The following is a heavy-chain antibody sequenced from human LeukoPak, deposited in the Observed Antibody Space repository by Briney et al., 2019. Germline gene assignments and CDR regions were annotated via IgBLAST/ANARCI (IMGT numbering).Heavy chain of an antibody. J-gene: IGHJ4*02. Sequence: SETLSLTCTVSGGSLSNFYWSWIRQAPGKGLEWIGEINHSGSTNYNPSLKSRVTISVDTSKNQFSLKLSSVTAADTAAYYCARKFSKATYYDFWSGYYYFDYWGQGTLVTVSS. CDR3: ARKFSKATYYDFWSGYYYFDY. V-gene: IGHV4-34*01. D-gene: IGHD3-3*01. CDR2: INHSGST. CDR1: GGSLSNFY.